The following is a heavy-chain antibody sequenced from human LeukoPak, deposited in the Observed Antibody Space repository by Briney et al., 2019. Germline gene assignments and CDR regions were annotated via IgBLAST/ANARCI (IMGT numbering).Heavy chain of an antibody. Sequence: GGSPRLSCVASGFSFSNHGMHWVRQAPGKGLEWVSVVASDGGAKFYADSVKGRFTLSRDNSKNMFFLQMNFLTVEDTAIYYCAREATWGQWYFDHWGQGTPVTVSS. J-gene: IGHJ4*02. CDR1: GFSFSNHG. D-gene: IGHD6-19*01. V-gene: IGHV3-30*03. CDR3: AREATWGQWYFDH. CDR2: VASDGGAK.